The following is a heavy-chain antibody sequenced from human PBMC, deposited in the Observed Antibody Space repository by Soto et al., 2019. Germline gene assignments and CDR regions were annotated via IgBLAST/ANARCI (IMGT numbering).Heavy chain of an antibody. D-gene: IGHD1-1*01. J-gene: IGHJ6*02. Sequence: ASVKVSCKTSGYIFTSYYMHWVRQAPGQGLEWMGIINPSGGSTSYAQKFQGRVTITRDTSASTAYMELSSLRSEDTAVYYCARSGSGYDYGMDVWGQGTTVTVSS. CDR1: GYIFTSYY. CDR2: INPSGGST. V-gene: IGHV1-46*01. CDR3: ARSGSGYDYGMDV.